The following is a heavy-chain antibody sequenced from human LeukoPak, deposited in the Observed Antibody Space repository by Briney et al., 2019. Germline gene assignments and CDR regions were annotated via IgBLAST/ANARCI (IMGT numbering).Heavy chain of an antibody. V-gene: IGHV1-69*13. J-gene: IGHJ4*02. CDR1: GGTFSSYA. CDR3: ARVFSYCTNGVCLDY. CDR2: IIPIFGTA. Sequence: SVKVSCKASGGTFSSYAISWVRQAPGQGLEWMGGIIPIFGTANYAQKFQGRVTITADESTSTAYMQLSSLRSEDTAVYYCARVFSYCTNGVCLDYWGQGTLVTVSS. D-gene: IGHD2-8*01.